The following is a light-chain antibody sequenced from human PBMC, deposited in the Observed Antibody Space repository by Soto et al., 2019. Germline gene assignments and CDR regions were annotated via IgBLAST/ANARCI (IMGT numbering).Light chain of an antibody. Sequence: QSVLTQPASVSGTPGQSITISCTGSNSDVGIYDFVSWYQHHPGRAPKLIVSEVSHRPSGVSNRFSGSKSGNTASLTISGLQSEDEADYYCISYTSDDVRYVFGTGTKVPS. CDR2: EVS. J-gene: IGLJ1*01. CDR3: ISYTSDDVRYV. V-gene: IGLV2-14*01. CDR1: NSDVGIYDF.